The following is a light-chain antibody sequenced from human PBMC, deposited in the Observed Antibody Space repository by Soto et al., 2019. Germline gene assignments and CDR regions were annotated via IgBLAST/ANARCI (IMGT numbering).Light chain of an antibody. CDR3: QQRNNWPPIT. CDR1: QSVRSY. CDR2: DAS. J-gene: IGKJ5*01. V-gene: IGKV3-11*01. Sequence: EIVLQESQATVSLSPGARSTLSGSGSQSVRSYLAWYQQKPGQAPRLLIYDASTRATGIPARFSGSGSETDFTLTITSLEPEDLAVYYCQQRNNWPPITFGHGRRLEIK.